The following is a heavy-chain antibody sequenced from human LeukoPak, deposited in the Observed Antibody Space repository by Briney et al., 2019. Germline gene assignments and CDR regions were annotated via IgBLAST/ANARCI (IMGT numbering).Heavy chain of an antibody. J-gene: IGHJ3*02. Sequence: GGSLRLSCAASGFTFNTYSMNWVREAPGKGLEWVSYISSSSSPIYYADSVKGRFTISRDSAKKELYLQMKSLRDEGTALYYCARSGYCTSTSCLNGRGAFDIWGQGTTVIVSS. V-gene: IGHV3-48*02. CDR2: ISSSSSPI. CDR1: GFTFNTYS. D-gene: IGHD2-2*01. CDR3: ARSGYCTSTSCLNGRGAFDI.